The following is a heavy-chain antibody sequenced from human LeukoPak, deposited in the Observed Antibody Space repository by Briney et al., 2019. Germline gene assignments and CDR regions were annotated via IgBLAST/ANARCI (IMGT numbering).Heavy chain of an antibody. CDR1: GGSFSGYY. D-gene: IGHD2-2*02. CDR3: ARRVVPAAIRGWFDP. Sequence: KPSETLSLTCAVYGGSFSGYYWSWIRQPPGKGLEWIGEINHSGSTNYNPSLKSRVTISVDTSKNQLSLKLSSVTAADTAVYYCARRVVPAAIRGWFDPWGQGTLVTVSS. J-gene: IGHJ5*02. V-gene: IGHV4-34*01. CDR2: INHSGST.